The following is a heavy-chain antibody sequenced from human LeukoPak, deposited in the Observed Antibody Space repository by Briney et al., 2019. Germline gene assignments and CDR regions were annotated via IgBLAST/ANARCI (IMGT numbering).Heavy chain of an antibody. CDR2: ISGSGGST. D-gene: IGHD1-26*01. V-gene: IGHV3-23*01. CDR1: GFTFSSYA. J-gene: IGHJ5*02. CDR3: AKEWRTWELRLPQFDP. Sequence: PGGSLRLSCAASGFTFSSYAMSWVRQAPGKRLEWVSAISGSGGSTYYADSVKGRFTISRDNSKNTLYLQMNSLRAQDTAVYYCAKEWRTWELRLPQFDPWGQGTLVTVSS.